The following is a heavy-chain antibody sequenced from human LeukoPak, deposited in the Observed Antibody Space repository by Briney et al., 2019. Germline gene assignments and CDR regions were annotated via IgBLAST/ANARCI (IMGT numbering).Heavy chain of an antibody. Sequence: GGSLRLSCEASGFTFSSYEMNWVRQAPGKGLEWVSYISSSGSTIYYADSVKGRFTISRDNAKNSLYLQMNSLRAEDTAVYYCARDLMGSGRLSYGWFDPWGQGTLVTVSS. J-gene: IGHJ5*02. CDR1: GFTFSSYE. CDR3: ARDLMGSGRLSYGWFDP. V-gene: IGHV3-48*03. CDR2: ISSSGSTI. D-gene: IGHD3-10*01.